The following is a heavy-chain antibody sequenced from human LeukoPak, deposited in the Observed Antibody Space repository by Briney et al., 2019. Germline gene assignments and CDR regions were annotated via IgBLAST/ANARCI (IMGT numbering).Heavy chain of an antibody. CDR1: GFSLSTYS. CDR3: ARDGWTYRLDY. V-gene: IGHV3-30*02. CDR2: IRYDGNDK. Sequence: PAGSLRLSCAVSGFSLSTYSMHWVRQAPGKGLEWVAFIRYDGNDKYYADSMKGRFTISRDDSKNTLYLQMNSLGPEDTAVYYCARDGWTYRLDYWGQGTLVAVSP. D-gene: IGHD3/OR15-3a*01. J-gene: IGHJ4*02.